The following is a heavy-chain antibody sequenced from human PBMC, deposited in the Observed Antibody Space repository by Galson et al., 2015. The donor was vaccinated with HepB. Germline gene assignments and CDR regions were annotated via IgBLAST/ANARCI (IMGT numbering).Heavy chain of an antibody. CDR1: GFTFSTYN. CDR3: ASERDSSSWYGDYGMDV. J-gene: IGHJ6*02. V-gene: IGHV3-48*02. D-gene: IGHD6-13*01. Sequence: SLRLSCAASGFTFSTYNMNWVRQAPGKGLEWISHITSSSSMIYYADSVKGRFTISRDNANNSLYLQMNSLRDEDTAVYFCASERDSSSWYGDYGMDVWGPGTTVTVSS. CDR2: ITSSSSMI.